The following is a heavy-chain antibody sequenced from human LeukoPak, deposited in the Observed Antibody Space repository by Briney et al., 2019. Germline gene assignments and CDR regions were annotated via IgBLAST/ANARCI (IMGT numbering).Heavy chain of an antibody. CDR1: GFTFSSYS. J-gene: IGHJ4*02. D-gene: IGHD3-22*01. CDR3: ARSTSRITMIVAVKY. Sequence: GGSLRLSCAASGFTFSSYSMNWVRQAPGKGLEWVSYISSSSSTIYYADSVKGRFTISRDNAKNSLYLQMNSLRAEDTAVYYCARSTSRITMIVAVKYWGQGTLVTVSS. CDR2: ISSSSSTI. V-gene: IGHV3-48*04.